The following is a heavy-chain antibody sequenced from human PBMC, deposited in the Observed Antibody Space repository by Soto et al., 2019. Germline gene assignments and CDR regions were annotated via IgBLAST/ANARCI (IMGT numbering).Heavy chain of an antibody. Sequence: GGSLRLSCAASGFSFSDYDMNWVRQAPGKGLEWISYISSSSSTIYYEGSVKGRFTISRDNAGNSMFLQMNNLRDGDTAVYYFARPSGYHYTSGYYGTSYYYCIYGCHQESTVTVSS. CDR2: ISSSSSTI. CDR1: GFSFSDYD. CDR3: ARPSGYHYTSGYYGTSYYYCIYG. D-gene: IGHD3-22*01. J-gene: IGHJ6*02. V-gene: IGHV3-48*02.